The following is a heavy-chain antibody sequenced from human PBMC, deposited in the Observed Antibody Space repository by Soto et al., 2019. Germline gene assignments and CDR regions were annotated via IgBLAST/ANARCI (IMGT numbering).Heavy chain of an antibody. V-gene: IGHV5-51*01. CDR2: IYPDDSDT. CDR1: GYSFTSYW. D-gene: IGHD5-18*01. Sequence: PGESLKISCKGSGYSFTSYWIYWMRQMPGKGLECVGIIYPDDSDTRYSPSFQGQVTISADKSISTAYLQWTSLKASDTAIYYCARYWHSYSLNYYRGMDVWGQGATVTVSS. J-gene: IGHJ6*02. CDR3: ARYWHSYSLNYYRGMDV.